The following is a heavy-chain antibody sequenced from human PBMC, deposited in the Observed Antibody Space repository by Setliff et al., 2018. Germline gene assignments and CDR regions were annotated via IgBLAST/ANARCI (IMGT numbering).Heavy chain of an antibody. CDR3: ARLPRTVTHFDY. CDR2: IFYSGSS. Sequence: SETLSLTCTVSGVSIRSYYWSWIRQPPGKGLEWIGYIFYSGSSNYNPSLQSRVSISVDTSKNQLSLKLDSLTAADAAVYFCARLPRTVTHFDYWGQGALVTVSS. J-gene: IGHJ4*02. D-gene: IGHD4-17*01. CDR1: GVSIRSYY. V-gene: IGHV4-59*01.